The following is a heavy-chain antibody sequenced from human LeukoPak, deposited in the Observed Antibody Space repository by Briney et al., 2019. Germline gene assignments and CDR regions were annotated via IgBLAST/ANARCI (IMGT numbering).Heavy chain of an antibody. CDR3: ARDHSSSSEDY. J-gene: IGHJ4*02. CDR1: GGSFSGYY. D-gene: IGHD6-13*01. CDR2: INHSGST. V-gene: IGHV4-34*01. Sequence: SETLSLTCAVYGGSFSGYYWSWIRQPPGKGLEWIGEINHSGSTNYNPSLKSRVTISVDTSKNQFSLKLNSVTAADTAVYYCARDHSSSSEDYWGQGTLVTVSS.